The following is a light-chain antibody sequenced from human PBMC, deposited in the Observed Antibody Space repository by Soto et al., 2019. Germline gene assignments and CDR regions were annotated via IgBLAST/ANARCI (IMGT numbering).Light chain of an antibody. CDR1: QSVRSSY. CDR3: QQYGISPTWT. J-gene: IGKJ1*01. Sequence: EIVLTQSPGTLSLSPGERATLSCRTSQSVRSSYLAWYQQKPGQAPRLLIYGASSRAAGIPDRFSGSGSGTDFTLTISRLVPEDTAVYYCQQYGISPTWTFGQGTKVDIK. V-gene: IGKV3-20*01. CDR2: GAS.